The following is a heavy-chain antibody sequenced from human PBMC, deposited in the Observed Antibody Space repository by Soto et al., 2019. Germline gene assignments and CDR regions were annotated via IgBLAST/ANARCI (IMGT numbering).Heavy chain of an antibody. CDR3: ARGYDILTGYYNPPGGYYYYMDV. CDR1: GYTFTVYY. D-gene: IGHD3-9*01. V-gene: IGHV1-2*04. CDR2: INPNSGGT. Sequence: ASVKVSCKASGYTFTVYYMHWVRQAPGQGLEWMGWINPNSGGTNYAQKFQGWVTMTRDTSISTAYMELSRLRSDDTAVYYCARGYDILTGYYNPPGGYYYYMDVWGKGTTVTVSS. J-gene: IGHJ6*03.